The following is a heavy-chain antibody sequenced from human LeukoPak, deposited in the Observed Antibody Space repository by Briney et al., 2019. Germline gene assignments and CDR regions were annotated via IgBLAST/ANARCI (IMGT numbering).Heavy chain of an antibody. CDR2: ISSSGSTI. J-gene: IGHJ5*02. D-gene: IGHD3-3*01. V-gene: IGHV3-11*04. CDR1: GFTFSNYY. CDR3: ARNYDFWSGYPNWFDP. Sequence: PGGSLRLSCAASGFTFSNYYMSWIRQAPGKGLEWVSYISSSGSTIYYADSVKGRFTISRDNAKNTPYLQMNSLRAKDTAVYYCARNYDFWSGYPNWFDPWGQGTLVTVSS.